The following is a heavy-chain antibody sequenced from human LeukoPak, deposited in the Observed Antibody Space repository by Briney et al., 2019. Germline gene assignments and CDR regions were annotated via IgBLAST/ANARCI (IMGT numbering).Heavy chain of an antibody. D-gene: IGHD6-13*01. CDR1: GFTFSTYA. CDR3: AKDWPSEWQQLPDYDAFDI. J-gene: IGHJ3*02. CDR2: INSGGST. Sequence: PGGSLSLSCAASGFTFSTYAMSWVRQAPGKGLEWVSAINSGGSTYYADSLKGRFTISRDNSKNTLYLQMNSLRADDTAVYYCAKDWPSEWQQLPDYDAFDIWGQGTMVTVSS. V-gene: IGHV3-23*01.